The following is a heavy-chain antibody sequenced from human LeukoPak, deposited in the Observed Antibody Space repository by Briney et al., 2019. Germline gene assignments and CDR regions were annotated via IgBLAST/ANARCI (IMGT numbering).Heavy chain of an antibody. D-gene: IGHD5-18*01. CDR1: GYSIGSDYY. CDR2: IHHSGST. V-gene: IGHV4-38-2*02. CDR3: ARDPDTAMAQSDY. J-gene: IGHJ4*02. Sequence: SETLSLTCTVSGYSIGSDYYWGWIRQPPGKGLEWIGSIHHSGSTYYNPSLKSRVTISIDTSKNQFSLKLSSVTAADTAVYFCARDPDTAMAQSDYWGQGTLVTVSS.